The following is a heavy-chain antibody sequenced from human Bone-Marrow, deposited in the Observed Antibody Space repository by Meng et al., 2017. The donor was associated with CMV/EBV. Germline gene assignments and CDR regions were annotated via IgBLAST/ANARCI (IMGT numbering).Heavy chain of an antibody. J-gene: IGHJ6*02. V-gene: IGHV3-30*02. CDR1: GFTFSADG. CDR3: AKDVSRSLYQFHGLYV. D-gene: IGHD3-16*01. Sequence: GESLKISCVASGFTFSADGMHWVRQAPGKGLEWVAFISYDGNKKYYADSVKGQFTISRDNSRKMLYLQMNSLRAADTAVYYCAKDVSRSLYQFHGLYVSGQPTPFSLSS. CDR2: ISYDGNKK.